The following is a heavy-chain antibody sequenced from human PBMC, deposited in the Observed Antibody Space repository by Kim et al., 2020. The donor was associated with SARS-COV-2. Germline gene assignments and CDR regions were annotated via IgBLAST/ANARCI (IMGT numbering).Heavy chain of an antibody. CDR2: IYYSGST. CDR1: GGSISSSSYY. D-gene: IGHD1-26*01. Sequence: SETLSLTCTVSGGSISSSSYYWGWIRQPPGKGLEWIGSIYYSGSTYYNPSLKSRVTISVDTSKNQFSLKLSSVTAADTAVYYCARQGIVGARRYFDYWGQGTLVTVSS. J-gene: IGHJ4*02. CDR3: ARQGIVGARRYFDY. V-gene: IGHV4-39*01.